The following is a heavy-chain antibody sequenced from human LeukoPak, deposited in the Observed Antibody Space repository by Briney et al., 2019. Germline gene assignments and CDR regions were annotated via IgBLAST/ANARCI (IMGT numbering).Heavy chain of an antibody. CDR2: IYYSGST. J-gene: IGHJ4*02. CDR1: GGSIRSYY. V-gene: IGHV4-59*01. Sequence: TSETLSLTCTVSGGSIRSYYWSWIRQPPGKGLEWIGYIYYSGSTNYNPSLKSRVTISVDTSKNQFSLKLSSVTAADTAVYYCARLDYGDYSGYFDYWGQGTLVTVSS. CDR3: ARLDYGDYSGYFDY. D-gene: IGHD4-17*01.